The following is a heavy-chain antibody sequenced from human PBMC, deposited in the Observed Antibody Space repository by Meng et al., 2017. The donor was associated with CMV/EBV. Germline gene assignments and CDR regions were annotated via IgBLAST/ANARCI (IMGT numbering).Heavy chain of an antibody. D-gene: IGHD1-26*01. CDR3: AHRPPTLIVDNSHNWFDP. CDR2: IYWNDDK. Sequence: SGPTLVKPTQTLTLTCTFSGFSLSTSGVGVGWIRQPPGKALEWLALIYWNDDKRYSPSLKSRLTITKDTSKNQVVLTMTNMDLVDTATYYCAHRPPTLIVDNSHNWFDPWGQGTLVTVSS. J-gene: IGHJ5*02. CDR1: GFSLSTSGVG. V-gene: IGHV2-5*01.